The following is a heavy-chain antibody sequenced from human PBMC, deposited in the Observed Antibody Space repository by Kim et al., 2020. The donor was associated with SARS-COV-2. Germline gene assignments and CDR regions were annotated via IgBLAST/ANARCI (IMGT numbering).Heavy chain of an antibody. CDR1: GGSFSGYY. CDR2: INHSGST. J-gene: IGHJ4*02. CDR3: ASSYDSSGYYGASLDY. V-gene: IGHV4-34*01. D-gene: IGHD3-22*01. Sequence: SETLSLTCAVYGGSFSGYYWSWIRQPPGKGLEWIGEINHSGSTNYNPSLKSRVTISVDTSKNQFSLKLSSVTAADTAVYYCASSYDSSGYYGASLDYWGQGTLVTVSS.